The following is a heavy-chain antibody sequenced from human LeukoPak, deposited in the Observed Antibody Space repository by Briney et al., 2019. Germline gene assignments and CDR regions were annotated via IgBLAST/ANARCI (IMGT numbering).Heavy chain of an antibody. CDR3: ARLAGATVTTQFDY. D-gene: IGHD4-17*01. CDR1: GYTFTGYY. V-gene: IGHV1-2*06. Sequence: ASVKVSCKASGYTFTGYYMHWVRQAPGQGLEWMGRINPNSGGTNYAQKFQGRVTMIRDTSISTAYMELSRLRSDDTAVYYCARLAGATVTTQFDYWGQGTLVTVSS. J-gene: IGHJ4*02. CDR2: INPNSGGT.